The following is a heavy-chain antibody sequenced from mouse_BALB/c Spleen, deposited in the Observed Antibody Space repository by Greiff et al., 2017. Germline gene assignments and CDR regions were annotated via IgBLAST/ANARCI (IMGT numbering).Heavy chain of an antibody. CDR2: ISSGGSYT. Sequence: EVQRVESGGGLVQPGGSLKLSCAASGFTFSSYTMSWVRQTPEKRLEWVAYISSGGSYTYYPDSVKGRFTISRDNAKNTLYLQMSSLKSEDTAMYYCAREETFYFDYWGQGTTLTVSS. CDR3: AREETFYFDY. CDR1: GFTFSSYT. J-gene: IGHJ2*01. V-gene: IGHV5-6-4*01.